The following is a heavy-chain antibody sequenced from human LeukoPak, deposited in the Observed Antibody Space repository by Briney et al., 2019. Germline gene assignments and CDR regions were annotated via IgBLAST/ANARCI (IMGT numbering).Heavy chain of an antibody. D-gene: IGHD3-10*01. CDR1: GFMFRSYW. CDR2: IKQDGSEK. Sequence: GGSLRLSCAASGFMFRSYWMSWVRQAPGKGLEWVANIKQDGSEKYYVDSVKGRFTISRDSAKNSLYLQMNSLRAEDTAVYYCARVLLWFGELWEYYFDYWGQGTLVTVSS. CDR3: ARVLLWFGELWEYYFDY. V-gene: IGHV3-7*04. J-gene: IGHJ4*02.